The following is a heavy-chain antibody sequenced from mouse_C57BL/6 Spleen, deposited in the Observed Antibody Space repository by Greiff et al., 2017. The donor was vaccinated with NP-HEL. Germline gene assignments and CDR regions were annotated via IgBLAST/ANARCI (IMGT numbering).Heavy chain of an antibody. J-gene: IGHJ2*01. CDR3: AQDDGYYVGY. CDR1: GYTFTSYW. V-gene: IGHV1-64*01. D-gene: IGHD2-3*01. Sequence: QVQLQQSGAELVKPGASVKLSCKASGYTFTSYWMHWVKQRPGQGLEWIGMIHPNSGSTNYNEKFKSKATLTVDKSSSTAYMQLSSLTSEDSAVYYCAQDDGYYVGYWGQGTTRTVSS. CDR2: IHPNSGST.